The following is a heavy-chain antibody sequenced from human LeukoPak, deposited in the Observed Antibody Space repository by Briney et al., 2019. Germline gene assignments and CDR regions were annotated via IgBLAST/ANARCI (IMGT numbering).Heavy chain of an antibody. CDR2: LSESGGNT. D-gene: IGHD6-19*01. J-gene: IGHJ4*02. CDR3: AKDRIAVAGTDRFAYFDD. V-gene: IGHV3-23*01. CDR1: EFTFSTYA. Sequence: GGSLRLSCAASEFTFSTYAMSWVRQAPRKGLEWVSALSESGGNTYYRDSVKGRFTISRDNSQNTLYLQINSLRAEDSAVYYCAKDRIAVAGTDRFAYFDDWGQGTLVTVSS.